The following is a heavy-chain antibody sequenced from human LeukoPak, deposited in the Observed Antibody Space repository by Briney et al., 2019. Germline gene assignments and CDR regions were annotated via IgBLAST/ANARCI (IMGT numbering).Heavy chain of an antibody. CDR2: ISGSGGST. CDR1: GFTFSSYS. Sequence: GGSLRLSCAASGFTFSSYSMSWVRQAPREGLEWVSVISGSGGSTYYADSVKGRFTISRDNSKNTLYLQMNSLRAEDTAVYYCAKDLGRYYDSSGYPPAWGQGTLVTVSS. J-gene: IGHJ5*02. CDR3: AKDLGRYYDSSGYPPA. V-gene: IGHV3-23*01. D-gene: IGHD3-22*01.